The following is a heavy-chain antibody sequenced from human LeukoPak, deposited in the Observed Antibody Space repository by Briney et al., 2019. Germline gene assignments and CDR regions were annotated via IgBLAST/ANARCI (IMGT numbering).Heavy chain of an antibody. V-gene: IGHV3-43*02. Sequence: GGSLRLSCAASGLTFDHYVMHWVRQAPGKGLEWVSLISGDGGSTYYADSVKGRLTISRDNSKNSLYLQTNSLTTEDTALYFCAKGTTMYAFDTWGQGTMVTVSS. CDR2: ISGDGGST. CDR1: GLTFDHYV. J-gene: IGHJ3*02. CDR3: AKGTTMYAFDT. D-gene: IGHD1-1*01.